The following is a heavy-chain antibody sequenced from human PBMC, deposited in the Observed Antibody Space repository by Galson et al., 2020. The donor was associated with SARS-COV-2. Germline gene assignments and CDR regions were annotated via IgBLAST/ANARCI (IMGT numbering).Heavy chain of an antibody. V-gene: IGHV3-48*03. J-gene: IGHJ4*02. CDR1: GFTFRSYE. CDR3: AREEDSWGPVNFDY. CDR2: ISETGSAI. Sequence: TGGSLRLSCAASGFTFRSYEMNWVRQAPGKGLEWVSYISETGSAIYYADSVKGRFTISRDNAKNSLYLQINSLRAEDTAVYYCAREEDSWGPVNFDYWGQGTLVTVSS. D-gene: IGHD3-16*01.